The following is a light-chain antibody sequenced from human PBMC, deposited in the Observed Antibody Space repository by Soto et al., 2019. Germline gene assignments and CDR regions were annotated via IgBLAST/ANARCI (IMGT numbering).Light chain of an antibody. CDR1: SSDVGGYNY. CDR3: SSYAGSNTDVV. CDR2: EVN. Sequence: QSALTQPPSASGSPGQSVTISCTGTSSDVGGYNYVSWYQQHPGKVPKLMIYEVNKRPSGVPDRFSGSKSGNTASLTVSGLQAEAEADYYCSSYAGSNTDVVFGGGTKLTVL. V-gene: IGLV2-8*01. J-gene: IGLJ2*01.